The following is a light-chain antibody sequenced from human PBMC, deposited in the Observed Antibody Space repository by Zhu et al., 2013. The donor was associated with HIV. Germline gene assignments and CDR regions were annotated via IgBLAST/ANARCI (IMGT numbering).Light chain of an antibody. CDR3: SSYTSTSTVV. CDR1: SSNIGSNY. V-gene: IGLV1-47*01. J-gene: IGLJ2*01. Sequence: QSVLTQPPSASGTPGQRVTISCSGSSSNIGSNYVYWYQQLPGTTPKLLIYRNNQRPSGVPDRFSGSKSGTSASLAISGLRSEDEADYYCSSYTSTSTVVFGGGTKLTVL. CDR2: RNN.